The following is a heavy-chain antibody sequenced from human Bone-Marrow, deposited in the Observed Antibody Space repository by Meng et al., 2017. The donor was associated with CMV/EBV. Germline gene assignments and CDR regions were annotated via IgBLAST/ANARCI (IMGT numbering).Heavy chain of an antibody. Sequence: KVSCKTSGYRFSGNYMQWVRQAPGHGLEWMGWINPSSGVTRYAQKFQGRVTMTRDTSISTVYMELSSLTFDDTAVYYCARDSTPIDYWGPGTLAPSPQ. CDR2: INPSSGVT. D-gene: IGHD2-15*01. J-gene: IGHJ4*02. CDR3: ARDSTPIDY. V-gene: IGHV1-2*02. CDR1: GYRFSGNY.